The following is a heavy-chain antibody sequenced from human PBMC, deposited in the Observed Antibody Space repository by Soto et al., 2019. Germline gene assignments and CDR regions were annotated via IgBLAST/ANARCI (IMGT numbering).Heavy chain of an antibody. CDR1: GGSISSSNW. J-gene: IGHJ3*01. CDR2: IYHSGST. D-gene: IGHD3-22*01. CDR3: ARDATSESSGYLHP. Sequence: SETLSLTCAVSGGSISSSNWWSWVRQPPGKGLEWIGEIYHSGSTNYNPSLKSRVTISVDKSKNQFSLKLSSVTAADTAVYYCARDATSESSGYLHPWGQGTMVTVSS. V-gene: IGHV4-4*02.